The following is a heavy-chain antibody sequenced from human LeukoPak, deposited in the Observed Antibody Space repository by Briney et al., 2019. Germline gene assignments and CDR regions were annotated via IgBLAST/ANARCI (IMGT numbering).Heavy chain of an antibody. V-gene: IGHV1-46*01. CDR2: INPSGGST. CDR3: AGWDTSTPYYFDY. D-gene: IGHD1-26*01. Sequence: GASVKVSCKASGYTFTSYYMHWVRQAPGQGLEWMGIINPSGGSTSYAQKFQGRVTMPRDTSTSTVYMELSSLRSEDTAVYYCAGWDTSTPYYFDYWGQGTLVTVSS. J-gene: IGHJ4*02. CDR1: GYTFTSYY.